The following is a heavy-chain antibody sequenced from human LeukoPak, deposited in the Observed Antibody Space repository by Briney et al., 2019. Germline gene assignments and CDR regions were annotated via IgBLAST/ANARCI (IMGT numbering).Heavy chain of an antibody. CDR1: GFTVSSNS. J-gene: IGHJ3*02. CDR3: ARIGDGFDI. V-gene: IGHV3-7*01. CDR2: IKEDGSEK. Sequence: GGSLRLSCTVSGFTVSSNSMSWVRQAPGKGLEWVANIKEDGSEKYYVDSVKGRFTISRDNAKNSLNVQMNSLRVEDTAVYYCARIGDGFDIWGRGTVVTVSS. D-gene: IGHD3-10*01.